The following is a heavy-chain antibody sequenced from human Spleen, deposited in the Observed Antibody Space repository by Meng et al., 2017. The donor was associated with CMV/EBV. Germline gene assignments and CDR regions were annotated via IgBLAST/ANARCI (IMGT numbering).Heavy chain of an antibody. J-gene: IGHJ4*02. Sequence: GGSLRLSCTASGFTFSNYWVAWVRQAPGKGLEWVGRIKSKTDGGTTDYAAPVKGRFTISRDDSKNTLYLQMNSLKTEDTAVYYCTTLGAYYDSSGYLMGDYWGQGTLVTVSS. D-gene: IGHD3-22*01. V-gene: IGHV3-15*01. CDR2: IKSKTDGGTT. CDR1: GFTFSNYW. CDR3: TTLGAYYDSSGYLMGDY.